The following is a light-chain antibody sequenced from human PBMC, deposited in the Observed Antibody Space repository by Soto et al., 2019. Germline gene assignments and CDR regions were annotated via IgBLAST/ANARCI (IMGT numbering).Light chain of an antibody. CDR1: SSNIGNNY. J-gene: IGLJ1*01. Sequence: QSVLTQPPSVSAAPGQKVTISCSGSSSNIGNNYVSWYQQLPGTAPKLLIYENNKRPSGIPDRFSGSKSGTSATLGITGLQTGDEADYYCGTWDSSLSAYVFGTWTKLTVL. V-gene: IGLV1-51*02. CDR3: GTWDSSLSAYV. CDR2: ENN.